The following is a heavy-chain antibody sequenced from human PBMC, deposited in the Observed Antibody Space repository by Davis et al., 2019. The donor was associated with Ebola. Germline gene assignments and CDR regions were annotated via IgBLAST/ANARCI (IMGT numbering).Heavy chain of an antibody. CDR1: GYTFTSYY. Sequence: ASVKVSCKASGYTFTSYYMHWVRQAPGQGLEWMGIINPSGGSTTYAQKFQGRVIMTRDTSTSTVYMELSSLRSEDTAVYYCAVKADYGDYPVGGCDIWGQGTMVTVSS. V-gene: IGHV1-46*01. D-gene: IGHD4-17*01. CDR3: AVKADYGDYPVGGCDI. J-gene: IGHJ3*02. CDR2: INPSGGST.